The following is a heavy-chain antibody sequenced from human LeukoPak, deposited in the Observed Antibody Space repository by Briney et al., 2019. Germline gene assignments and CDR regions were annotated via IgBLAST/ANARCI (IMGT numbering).Heavy chain of an antibody. J-gene: IGHJ4*02. CDR1: GYTFITYD. V-gene: IGHV1-8*02. Sequence: GASVKVSCKASGYTFITYDINWVRQATGQGLEGMGWMNPNSGNTGYAQKFQGRVTMTRDMSTSTVYMELSSLRSEDTAVYYCASYLSGWPLKYWGQGTLVTVSS. CDR3: ASYLSGWPLKY. CDR2: MNPNSGNT. D-gene: IGHD6-19*01.